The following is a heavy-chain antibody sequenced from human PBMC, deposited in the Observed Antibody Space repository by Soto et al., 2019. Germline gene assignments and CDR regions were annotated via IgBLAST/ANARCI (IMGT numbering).Heavy chain of an antibody. V-gene: IGHV3-30*04. CDR2: ILNDGSST. D-gene: IGHD1-26*01. CDR1: GFTFSTYA. CDR3: AREAIVGATRGYYFDY. Sequence: PGGSLRLSCAASGFTFSTYAMHWVRQAPGKGLEWVAFILNDGSSTSYTDSVRGRFTISRDNSKNTLFLQMTSLRDVDAAMYFCAREAIVGATRGYYFDYWGQGTLVTVSS. J-gene: IGHJ4*02.